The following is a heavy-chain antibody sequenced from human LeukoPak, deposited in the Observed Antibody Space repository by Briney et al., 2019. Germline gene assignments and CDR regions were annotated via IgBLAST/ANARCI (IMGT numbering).Heavy chain of an antibody. J-gene: IGHJ3*01. Sequence: SETLSLTCTVSGASISSYYWSWIRQPPGKGLEWIGYIYYSGSTNYNPSLKSRVTISVDTSKNHFSLKLTSVTAADTAVYYCARHWAETTGPYAFDFWGQGTMVTVSS. V-gene: IGHV4-59*01. CDR2: IYYSGST. CDR3: ARHWAETTGPYAFDF. CDR1: GASISSYY. D-gene: IGHD1-14*01.